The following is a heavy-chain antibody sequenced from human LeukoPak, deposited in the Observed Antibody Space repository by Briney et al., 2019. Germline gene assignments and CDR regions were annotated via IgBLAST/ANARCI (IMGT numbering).Heavy chain of an antibody. D-gene: IGHD6-19*01. CDR3: ARYSAAVAGPYFDY. J-gene: IGHJ4*02. Sequence: PSETLSLTCTVSGGSISSGGYYWSWIRQPPGKGLEWIGYIYHSGSTYYNPSLKSRVTISVDRSKNQFSLKLSSVTAADTAVYYCARYSAAVAGPYFDYWGQGTLVTVSS. V-gene: IGHV4-30-2*01. CDR2: IYHSGST. CDR1: GGSISSGGYY.